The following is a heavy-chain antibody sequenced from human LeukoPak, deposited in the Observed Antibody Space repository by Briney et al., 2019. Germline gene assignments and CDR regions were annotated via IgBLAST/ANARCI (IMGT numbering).Heavy chain of an antibody. V-gene: IGHV3-74*01. CDR2: INSDGSST. J-gene: IGHJ4*02. CDR3: ARAEYGCPGGY. D-gene: IGHD4-17*01. CDR1: GFTFSSYW. Sequence: GGSLRLSCAASGFTFSSYWMHWVRQAPGKGLVWVSRINSDGSSTSYADSVKGRFTISRDNAKNTLYLQMNSLRAEDTAVYYCARAEYGCPGGYWGQGTLVTVSS.